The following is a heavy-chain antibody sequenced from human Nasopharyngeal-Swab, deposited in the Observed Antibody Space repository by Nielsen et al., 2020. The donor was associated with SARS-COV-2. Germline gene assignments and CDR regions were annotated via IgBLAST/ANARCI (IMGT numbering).Heavy chain of an antibody. CDR2: ISSSSIYI. V-gene: IGHV3-21*01. J-gene: IGHJ6*03. CDR1: GFTFSSYS. Sequence: GESLKISCAASGFTFSSYSMNWVRQAPGKGLEWVSSISSSSIYIYYADSVKGRFTISRDNAKNSLYLQMNSLRAEDTAVYYCARLFRDYYDSSGYYYYYYYMDVWGKGTTVTVSS. CDR3: ARLFRDYYDSSGYYYYYYYMDV. D-gene: IGHD3-22*01.